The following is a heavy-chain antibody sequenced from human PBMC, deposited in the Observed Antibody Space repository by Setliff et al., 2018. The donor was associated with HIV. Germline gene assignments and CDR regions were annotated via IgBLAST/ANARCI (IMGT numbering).Heavy chain of an antibody. CDR3: ARGPLFGDQYYPYHSMDV. CDR1: GYTFRTYG. J-gene: IGHJ6*03. V-gene: IGHV1-3*03. D-gene: IGHD3-3*01. CDR2: INTANGNT. Sequence: ASVKVSCKASGYTFRTYGIHWMRQAPGQRLESLGWINTANGNTKYSQDLQGRVSITSDTSASTSYMELSSLRSYDMAVYYCARGPLFGDQYYPYHSMDVWGKGTTVTV.